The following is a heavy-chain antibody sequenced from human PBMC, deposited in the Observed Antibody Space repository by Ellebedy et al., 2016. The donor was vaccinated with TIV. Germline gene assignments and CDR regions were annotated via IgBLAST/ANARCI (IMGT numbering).Heavy chain of an antibody. Sequence: MPSETLSLTCTVSSGSISSGGYYISSGGYYWSWIRQLPGKGLEWIGYIYHSGSTYYNPSLKSRVTISVDTSKNQFSLKLSSVTAADTAVYYCARDEYNISWFKYWGQGTLVTVSS. CDR3: ARDEYNISWFKY. D-gene: IGHD6-13*01. CDR1: SGSISSGGYYISSGGYY. CDR2: IYHSGST. V-gene: IGHV4-31*03. J-gene: IGHJ4*02.